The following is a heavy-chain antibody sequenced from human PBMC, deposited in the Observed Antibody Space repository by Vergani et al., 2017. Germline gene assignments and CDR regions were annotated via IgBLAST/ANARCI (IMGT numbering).Heavy chain of an antibody. J-gene: IGHJ4*02. D-gene: IGHD5-12*01. CDR3: ARGRRKWRYFDY. CDR2: INHSGST. V-gene: IGHV4-34*01. Sequence: QVQLQQWGAGLLKPSETLSLTCAVYGGSFSGYYWSWIRQPPGKGLGWIGEINHSGSTNYNPSLKSRVTISVDTSKNQFSLKLSSVTAADTAVYYCARGRRKWRYFDYWGQGTLVTVSS. CDR1: GGSFSGYY.